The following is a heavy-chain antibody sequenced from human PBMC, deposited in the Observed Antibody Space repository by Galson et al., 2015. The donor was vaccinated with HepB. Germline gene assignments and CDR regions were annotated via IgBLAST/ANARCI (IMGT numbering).Heavy chain of an antibody. CDR3: ARALRYCGGDCYFSSVDY. J-gene: IGHJ4*02. V-gene: IGHV1-18*04. D-gene: IGHD2-21*02. Sequence: SVKVSCKASGYTFTSYGFNWMRQAPGQGLEWMGWITPYNGNTNYAQNFQGRVTMTTDTSTSTVYMELRSLRSDDTAVYYCARALRYCGGDCYFSSVDYWGQGTLVTVSS. CDR2: ITPYNGNT. CDR1: GYTFTSYG.